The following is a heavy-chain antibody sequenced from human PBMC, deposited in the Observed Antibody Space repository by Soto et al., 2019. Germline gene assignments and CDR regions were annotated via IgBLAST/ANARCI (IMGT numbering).Heavy chain of an antibody. Sequence: TLSLTCTVSGASISSSYWSWIRQSPERGLEWIAYVYHTGATNYNPSLKSRVTISLDTSKGQFSLNLTSLTTADTAVYFCARGGNRYSNVASGVGGFDFWGQGSLVTV. V-gene: IGHV4-59*01. CDR3: ARGGNRYSNVASGVGGFDF. D-gene: IGHD5-12*01. J-gene: IGHJ4*02. CDR2: VYHTGAT. CDR1: GASISSSY.